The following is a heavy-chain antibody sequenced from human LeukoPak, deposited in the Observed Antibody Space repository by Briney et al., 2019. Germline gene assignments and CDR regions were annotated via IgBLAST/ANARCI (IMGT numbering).Heavy chain of an antibody. CDR1: GFTFSSYA. J-gene: IGHJ4*02. D-gene: IGHD3-22*01. CDR2: ISGSGGST. V-gene: IGHV3-23*01. Sequence: PGGSLRLSCAASGFTFSSYAMSWVRQAPGKGQEWVSAISGSGGSTYYADSVKGRFTISRDNSKNTLYLQMNSLRAEDTAVYYCAKSPTGGDLSYDSSGYYYFDYWGQGTLVTVSS. CDR3: AKSPTGGDLSYDSSGYYYFDY.